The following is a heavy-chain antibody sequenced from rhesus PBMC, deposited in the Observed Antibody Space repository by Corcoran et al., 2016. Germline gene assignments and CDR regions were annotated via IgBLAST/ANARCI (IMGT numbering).Heavy chain of an antibody. CDR3: ARSRPGTYFDY. V-gene: IGHV4-122*02. CDR2: ISDSGST. Sequence: QVQLQESGPGLVKPSETLSLTCAVSGGSISRTYYSWSWIRPAPGKGLEWIGYISDSGSTSYNPSLKSRVTISRDTSKNQLSLKLSSVTAADTAVYYCARSRPGTYFDYWGQGVLVTVSS. D-gene: IGHD1-38*01. J-gene: IGHJ4*01. CDR1: GGSISRTYYS.